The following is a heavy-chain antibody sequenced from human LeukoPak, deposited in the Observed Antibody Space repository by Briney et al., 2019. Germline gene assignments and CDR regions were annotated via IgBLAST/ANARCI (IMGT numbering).Heavy chain of an antibody. CDR3: AKDPLGGGSSLINWFDS. CDR1: GFAFSSYA. V-gene: IGHV3-23*01. D-gene: IGHD1-26*01. J-gene: IGHJ5*01. CDR2: IGAYAART. Sequence: PGGSLRLSCVASGFAFSSYAMTWVRQAPGRGLEWVSTIGAYAARTYYADSVKGRFTTSRENSKSTLSLQMNSLRAEDTALYYCAKDPLGGGSSLINWFDSWGRGVWVTVSS.